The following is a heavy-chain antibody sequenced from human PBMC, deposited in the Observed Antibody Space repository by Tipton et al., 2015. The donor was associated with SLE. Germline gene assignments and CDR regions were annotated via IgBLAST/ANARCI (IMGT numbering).Heavy chain of an antibody. Sequence: QLVQSGAEVKKPGESLKISCKGSGYSFTGYWIGWVRQMPGKGLEWMGIIYPGDSDTRYSPSFQGQVTISADKSISTAYLQWSSLKASDTALYYCAKDHRFLEWPIPGYMDVWGKGTTVTVSS. D-gene: IGHD3-3*01. V-gene: IGHV5-51*03. CDR3: AKDHRFLEWPIPGYMDV. J-gene: IGHJ6*03. CDR1: GYSFTGYW. CDR2: IYPGDSDT.